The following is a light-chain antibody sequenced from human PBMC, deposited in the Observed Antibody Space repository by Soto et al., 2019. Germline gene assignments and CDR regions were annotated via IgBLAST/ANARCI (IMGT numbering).Light chain of an antibody. V-gene: IGKV3-15*01. CDR1: QSINSD. Sequence: IVVSKSPSTLAVNKRETTILXCRASQSINSDVAWYQQKPGQPPRPLIYGASTRETGIPARFSGSGSGTEFTLTISGLQSEDFAVYYCQQYNNWPGTFGRGAKVDIK. J-gene: IGKJ4*02. CDR2: GAS. CDR3: QQYNNWPGT.